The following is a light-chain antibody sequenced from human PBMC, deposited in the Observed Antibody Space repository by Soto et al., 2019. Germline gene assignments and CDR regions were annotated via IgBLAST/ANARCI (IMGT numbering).Light chain of an antibody. J-gene: IGLJ2*01. V-gene: IGLV1-40*01. CDR2: GNN. CDR3: QSYDSSLSGFVV. Sequence: QSVLTQPPSVSGAPGQRVTISCTGSISNIGAGYDVHWYQQLPGTAPKLLIYGNNNRPSGVPDRFSGSKSGTSASLAITGLQAEDEADYYCQSYDSSLSGFVVFGGGTKLTVL. CDR1: ISNIGAGYD.